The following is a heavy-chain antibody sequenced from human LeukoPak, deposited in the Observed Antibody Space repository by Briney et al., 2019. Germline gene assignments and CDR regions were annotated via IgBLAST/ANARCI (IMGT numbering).Heavy chain of an antibody. CDR2: ISGSGGST. V-gene: IGHV3-23*01. Sequence: PGGSLRLFCAASGFTFSSYAMSWVRQAPGKGLEWVSAISGSGGSTYYADSVKGRFTISRDNSKNTLYLQMNSLRAEDTAVYYCAKDKPDSSSSAHIFDYWGQGTLVTVSS. CDR3: AKDKPDSSSSAHIFDY. CDR1: GFTFSSYA. D-gene: IGHD6-6*01. J-gene: IGHJ4*02.